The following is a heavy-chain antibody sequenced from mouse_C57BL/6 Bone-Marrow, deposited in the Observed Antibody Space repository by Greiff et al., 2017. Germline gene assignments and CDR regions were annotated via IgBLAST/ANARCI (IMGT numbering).Heavy chain of an antibody. CDR2: MYPGSGST. Sequence: QVQLKQPGAELVKPGASVTMSCKASGYTFTCYWITWVKQRPGQGLEWIGGMYPGSGSTNYNEKFKSKATLTVDTSAITAYMQLISLPYEYSAVYYGARPYYRNYWYFDFWGTGTTVTVSS. CDR3: ARPYYRNYWYFDF. J-gene: IGHJ1*03. V-gene: IGHV1-55*01. D-gene: IGHD2-10*01. CDR1: GYTFTCYW.